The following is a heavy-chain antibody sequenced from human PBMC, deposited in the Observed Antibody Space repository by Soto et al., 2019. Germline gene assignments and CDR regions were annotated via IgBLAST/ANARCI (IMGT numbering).Heavy chain of an antibody. Sequence: QVQLVQSGADVKKPGASVKVSCKSSGYTFSDITINWVRQAPGHGLAWMGWSSGYNGKTDYAQKFRDRGTMTTATSITTAYMELTRLRSNAAAMYFFASSLLRVRGVLTAHVQSWGQATAVIVTS. CDR1: GYTFSDIT. V-gene: IGHV1-18*01. J-gene: IGHJ1*01. D-gene: IGHD3-10*01. CDR3: ASSLLRVRGVLTAHVQS. CDR2: SSGYNGKT.